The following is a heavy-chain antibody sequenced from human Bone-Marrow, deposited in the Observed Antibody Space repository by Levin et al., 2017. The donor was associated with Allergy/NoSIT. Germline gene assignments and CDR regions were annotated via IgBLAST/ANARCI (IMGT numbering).Heavy chain of an antibody. CDR3: ARRGAAKDAFDI. V-gene: IGHV3-74*01. Sequence: GGSLRLSCAASGFTFSSYWMHWVRQAPGKGLVWVSRIKSDGSITSYADSVKGRFTVSRDNAKNTLYLQMNSLRAEDTAVYYCARRGAAKDAFDIWDQGTLVTVSS. CDR1: GFTFSSYW. CDR2: IKSDGSIT. J-gene: IGHJ3*02. D-gene: IGHD3-10*01.